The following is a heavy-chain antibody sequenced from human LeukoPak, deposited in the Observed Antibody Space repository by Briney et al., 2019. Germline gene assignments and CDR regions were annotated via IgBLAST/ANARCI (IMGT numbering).Heavy chain of an antibody. V-gene: IGHV4-39*07. CDR2: IYYSGST. Sequence: SETLSLTCTVSGGSISSSSYYWGWIRQPPGKGLEWIGSIYYSGSTYYNPSLKSRVTISVDTSKNQFSLKLSSVTAADTAVYYCARDLYEGNYWGQGNLVTVSS. CDR3: ARDLYEGNY. D-gene: IGHD2-8*01. J-gene: IGHJ4*02. CDR1: GGSISSSSYY.